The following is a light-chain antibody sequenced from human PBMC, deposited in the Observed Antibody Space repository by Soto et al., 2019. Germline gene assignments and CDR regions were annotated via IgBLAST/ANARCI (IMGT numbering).Light chain of an antibody. CDR3: CSYTGSYSYV. V-gene: IGLV2-11*01. J-gene: IGLJ1*01. CDR1: SSDVGGFNS. Sequence: QSALTQPRSVSGSPGQSVTISCTGTSSDVGGFNSVSWYQQHPGKAPKLMIYDVNKRPSGVPDRFSGSKSGSTASLTISGLQAEDEADYYCCSYTGSYSYVFATGTKLTVL. CDR2: DVN.